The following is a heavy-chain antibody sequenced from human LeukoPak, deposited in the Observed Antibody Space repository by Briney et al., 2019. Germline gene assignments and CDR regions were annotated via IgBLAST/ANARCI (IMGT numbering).Heavy chain of an antibody. CDR2: LSSSSSTI. CDR3: ARISYDSTGYYDY. J-gene: IGHJ4*02. CDR1: GFTFSSWP. V-gene: IGHV3-48*04. D-gene: IGHD3-22*01. Sequence: GGSLRLSCATSGFTFSSWPMNWVRQAPGKGLEWVSYLSSSSSTIYYADSVKGRFTISRDNAKNTLYLQMNSLRAEETAVYYCARISYDSTGYYDYWGQGTLVTVSS.